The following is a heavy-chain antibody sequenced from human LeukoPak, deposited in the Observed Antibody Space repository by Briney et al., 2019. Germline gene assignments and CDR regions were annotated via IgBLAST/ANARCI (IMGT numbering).Heavy chain of an antibody. J-gene: IGHJ4*02. D-gene: IGHD1-20*01. CDR3: ARKGCFDNCYLFDY. CDR1: GYTFTGYY. CDR2: INTNNGNT. Sequence: GASVKVSCKASGYTFTGYYMHWVRQAPGQGLEWMGWINTNNGNTNYAQKFQGRVTMTRDTSTSTAYMELRSLGSDDTAVYYCARKGCFDNCYLFDYWGQGTLVTVSP. V-gene: IGHV1-2*02.